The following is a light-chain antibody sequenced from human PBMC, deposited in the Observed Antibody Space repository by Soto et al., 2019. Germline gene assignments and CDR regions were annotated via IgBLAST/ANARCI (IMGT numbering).Light chain of an antibody. CDR3: SSYTTRNTEV. J-gene: IGLJ1*01. V-gene: IGLV2-14*03. CDR1: GSDVGAYNL. CDR2: DVT. Sequence: QSALTQPASVSGSPGQSITTSCAGTGSDVGAYNLVSWYQHHPGKAPKLIIYDVTDRPSGVSTRFSASKSGNTASLTISGLQAEDEADYYCSSYTTRNTEVFGTGTKVTVL.